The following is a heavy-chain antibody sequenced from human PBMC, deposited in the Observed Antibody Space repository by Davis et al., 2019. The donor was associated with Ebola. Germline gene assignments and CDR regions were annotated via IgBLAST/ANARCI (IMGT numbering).Heavy chain of an antibody. V-gene: IGHV3-15*01. D-gene: IGHD2-15*01. Sequence: PGGSLRLSCAASGFTFSNAWMSWVRQAPGKGLEWVGRIKSKTDGGTTDYAAPVKGRFTISRDDSKNTLYLQMNSLKTEDTAVYYCTTGGMVVAATIDAFDIWGQGTMVTVSS. J-gene: IGHJ3*02. CDR3: TTGGMVVAATIDAFDI. CDR1: GFTFSNAW. CDR2: IKSKTDGGTT.